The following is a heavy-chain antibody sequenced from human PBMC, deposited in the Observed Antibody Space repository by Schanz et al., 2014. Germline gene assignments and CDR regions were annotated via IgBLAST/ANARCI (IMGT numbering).Heavy chain of an antibody. D-gene: IGHD6-13*01. CDR3: ARDGVDAAAGGNY. CDR2: ISPYNGNT. Sequence: QVQLVQSGDEVKKPGASVKVSCKTSGYTFSDYGITWVRQAPGQGLEWMGWISPYNGNTNYAPKVQGRVTMTRDTSTSTVYMELSSLRSEDTAVYYCARDGVDAAAGGNYWGQGTLVTVSS. V-gene: IGHV1-18*01. J-gene: IGHJ4*02. CDR1: GYTFSDYG.